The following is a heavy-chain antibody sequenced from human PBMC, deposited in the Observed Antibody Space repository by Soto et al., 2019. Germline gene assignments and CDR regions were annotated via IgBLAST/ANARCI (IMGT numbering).Heavy chain of an antibody. J-gene: IGHJ3*02. CDR2: INHSGST. CDR1: GGSFSGYY. V-gene: IGHV4-34*01. CDR3: ARDLFRRRLGWLQPRTDTYSGSYYGAFDI. Sequence: SETLSLTCAVYGGSFSGYYWSWIRQPPGKGLEWIGEINHSGSTNYNPSLKSRVTISVDTSKNQFSLKLGSVTAADTAVYYCARDLFRRRLGWLQPRTDTYSGSYYGAFDIWGQGTMVTVSS. D-gene: IGHD1-26*01.